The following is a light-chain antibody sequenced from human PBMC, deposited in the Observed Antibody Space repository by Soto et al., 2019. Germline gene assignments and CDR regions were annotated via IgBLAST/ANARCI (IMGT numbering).Light chain of an antibody. CDR2: GDT. J-gene: IGLJ3*02. V-gene: IGLV1-40*01. CDR3: QSYDTSLRGWL. Sequence: QSVLTQPPSVSGAPWQRVTISCTGTSSNIGAGHAVHWYRQFPGAAPKLLIYGDTHRPSGVPDRFFGSKSATSASLVITGLQAEDEADYYCQSYDTSLRGWLFGGGTKLTVL. CDR1: SSNIGAGHA.